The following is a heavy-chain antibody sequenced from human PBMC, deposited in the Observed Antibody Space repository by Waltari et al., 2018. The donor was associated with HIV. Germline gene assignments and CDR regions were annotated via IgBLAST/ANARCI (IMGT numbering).Heavy chain of an antibody. CDR3: TRDLSTYGHEFDY. CDR2: IGTDERDT. V-gene: IGHV3-74*01. Sequence: EVQLVESGGDLVQPGGSLRLSCAASGFNFRSYWMHWIRHIQGKGLVWVTHIGTDERDTGYLESVKGRFTISRDNAKNTLYLQMNSLRVEDMAIYYCTRDLSTYGHEFDYWGQGTLVTVAS. CDR1: GFNFRSYW. D-gene: IGHD2-2*01. J-gene: IGHJ4*02.